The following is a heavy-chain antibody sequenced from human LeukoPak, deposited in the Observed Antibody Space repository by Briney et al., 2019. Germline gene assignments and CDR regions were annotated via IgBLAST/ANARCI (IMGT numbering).Heavy chain of an antibody. Sequence: PSETLSLTCAVYGGSFSGYYWSWLRQPPGKGLEWIGEINHSGSTNYNPSLKSRVTISVDTSKNQFSLKLSSVTAADTAVYYCGSSHSSSWYDWWGQGTLVTVTP. CDR1: GGSFSGYY. D-gene: IGHD6-13*01. V-gene: IGHV4-34*01. CDR2: INHSGST. J-gene: IGHJ4*02. CDR3: GSSHSSSWYDW.